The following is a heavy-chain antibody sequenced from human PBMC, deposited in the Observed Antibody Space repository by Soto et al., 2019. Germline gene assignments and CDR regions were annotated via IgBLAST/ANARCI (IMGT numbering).Heavy chain of an antibody. V-gene: IGHV4-34*01. Sequence: QVQLQQWGAGLLKPSETLSLTCAVYGGSFSGYYWSWIRQPPGKGLEWIGEINHSGSTNYNPSLKSRVTISVDTSKNQFSLKLSSVTAADTAVYYCARGLCSGGSCYFRYYYSYMDVWGKGTTVTVSS. CDR3: ARGLCSGGSCYFRYYYSYMDV. J-gene: IGHJ6*03. CDR1: GGSFSGYY. CDR2: INHSGST. D-gene: IGHD2-15*01.